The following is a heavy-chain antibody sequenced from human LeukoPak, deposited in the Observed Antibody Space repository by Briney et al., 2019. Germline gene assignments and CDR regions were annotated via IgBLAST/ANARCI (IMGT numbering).Heavy chain of an antibody. Sequence: GGSLRLSCAASTFAVSAYYVTWVRQTPGRGLEWVSVFLNDGRAFYADSVRGRFTISTDNSRNTVDLQMNSLGAEDTAVYYCAKGRNYFPIDYWGQGTLVTVSS. J-gene: IGHJ4*02. CDR1: TFAVSAYY. D-gene: IGHD2/OR15-2a*01. V-gene: IGHV3-53*01. CDR2: FLNDGRA. CDR3: AKGRNYFPIDY.